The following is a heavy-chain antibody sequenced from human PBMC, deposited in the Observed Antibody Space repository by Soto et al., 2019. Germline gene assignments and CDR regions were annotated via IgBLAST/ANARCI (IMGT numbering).Heavy chain of an antibody. J-gene: IGHJ4*02. Sequence: EVQLLESGGGLVQPGGSLRLSCAASGFTFTNYAMAWIRQAPGKGLEWVSSVSGSAGSTYYADSVRGRFTIYRDSSRNTLYLQMNSLRDEDMAVYYCAKYIVVVPDAGGYFDLWGQGTLVTVSS. CDR3: AKYIVVVPDAGGYFDL. V-gene: IGHV3-23*01. CDR1: GFTFTNYA. CDR2: VSGSAGST. D-gene: IGHD2-2*01.